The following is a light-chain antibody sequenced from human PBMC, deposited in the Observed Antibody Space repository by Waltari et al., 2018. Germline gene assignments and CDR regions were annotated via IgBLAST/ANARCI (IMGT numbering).Light chain of an antibody. Sequence: EIVLTQSPGPLALSPGGSATLSCRTSQSVTRALAWYQQKPGQAPRLLIYGASNRATGIPDRFSGSGSGTDFSLTISSLEPEDFAVYYCQHYLRLPVTFGQGTKVEVK. V-gene: IGKV3-20*01. CDR3: QHYLRLPVT. CDR1: QSVTRA. J-gene: IGKJ1*01. CDR2: GAS.